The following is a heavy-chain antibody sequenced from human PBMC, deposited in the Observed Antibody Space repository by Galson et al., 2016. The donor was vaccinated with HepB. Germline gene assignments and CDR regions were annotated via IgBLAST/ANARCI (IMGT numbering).Heavy chain of an antibody. D-gene: IGHD3-3*01. CDR2: INPSGGTR. V-gene: IGHV1-46*01. J-gene: IGHJ4*02. CDR3: GRADRGRDLRVGVDY. Sequence: VKVSCKASGYTFTSYYMHWVRQAPGQGLEWLGIINPSGGTRTYALKFQGRVTMTRDTSTSTVYMELSGLTSEDAAVYYCGRADRGRDLRVGVDYWGQGTRVIVSS. CDR1: GYTFTSYY.